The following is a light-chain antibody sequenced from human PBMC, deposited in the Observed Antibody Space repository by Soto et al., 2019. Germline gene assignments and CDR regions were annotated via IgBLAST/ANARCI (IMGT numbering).Light chain of an antibody. CDR2: GVS. Sequence: QSALTQPASASGSPGQSITISCTGTSSDVGAYNYVSWYQHHPGKVPKVMIYGVSNRPSGVSNRFSGSKSGNTASLTISGLQAEDEADYYCHSYTTSTTRVFGGGTKLTVL. J-gene: IGLJ2*01. V-gene: IGLV2-14*01. CDR3: HSYTTSTTRV. CDR1: SSDVGAYNY.